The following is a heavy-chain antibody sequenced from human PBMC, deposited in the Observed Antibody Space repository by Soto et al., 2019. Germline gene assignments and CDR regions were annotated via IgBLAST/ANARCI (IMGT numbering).Heavy chain of an antibody. Sequence: GMSPGLAFAAPEFTVSSNYMSWVRQSPGKGLEWVAVIYSGGSTYYADSVKGRFTISRDTSKNTLYLQMNSLRAEDTAVYYCASPDSGRIQNYYYYGMDVWGQGTTVTVSS. CDR3: ASPDSGRIQNYYYYGMDV. CDR1: EFTVSSNY. V-gene: IGHV3-66*01. D-gene: IGHD3-10*01. CDR2: IYSGGST. J-gene: IGHJ6*02.